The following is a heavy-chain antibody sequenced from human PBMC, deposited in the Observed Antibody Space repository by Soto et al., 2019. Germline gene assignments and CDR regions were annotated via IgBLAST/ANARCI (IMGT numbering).Heavy chain of an antibody. CDR1: GGSISSGDYY. J-gene: IGHJ4*02. Sequence: SETLSLTCTVSGGSISSGDYYWIWIRHPPGKGLEWIGYIYYSGSTYYNPSLKSRVTISVDTSKNQFSLKLSSVTAADTAVYYCARDFWSGSDYWGQGTLVTVSS. V-gene: IGHV4-30-4*01. CDR3: ARDFWSGSDY. D-gene: IGHD3-3*01. CDR2: IYYSGST.